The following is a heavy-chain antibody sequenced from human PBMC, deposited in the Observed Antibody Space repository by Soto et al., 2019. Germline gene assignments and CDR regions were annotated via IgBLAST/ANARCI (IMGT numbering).Heavy chain of an antibody. Sequence: PSETLSLTCTVSGGSISSYYWSWIRQPPGKGLEWIGYIYYSGSTNYNPSLKSRVTISVDTSKNQFSLKLSSVTAAYTAVYYCARGYDVLYYMDVWGKGTTVTVSS. CDR3: ARGYDVLYYMDV. D-gene: IGHD5-12*01. V-gene: IGHV4-59*01. CDR1: GGSISSYY. CDR2: IYYSGST. J-gene: IGHJ6*03.